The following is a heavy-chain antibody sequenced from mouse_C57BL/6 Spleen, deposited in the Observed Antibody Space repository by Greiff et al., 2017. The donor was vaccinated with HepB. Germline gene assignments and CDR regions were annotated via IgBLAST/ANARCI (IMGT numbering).Heavy chain of an antibody. V-gene: IGHV1-55*01. CDR3: ARRDHLGRGCAMDD. CDR2: IYPGSGST. J-gene: IGHJ4*01. CDR1: GYTFTSYW. D-gene: IGHD3-2*02. Sequence: QVQLQQPGAELVKPGASVKMSCKASGYTFTSYWITWVKQRPGPGLEWIGDIYPGSGSTNYNETFKSKATLTVDTSSSTAYMQLSSLTSEDSAVYYCARRDHLGRGCAMDDWGQGTSVTVSS.